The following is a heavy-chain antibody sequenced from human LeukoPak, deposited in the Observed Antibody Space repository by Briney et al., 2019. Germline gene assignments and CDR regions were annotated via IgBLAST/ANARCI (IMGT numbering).Heavy chain of an antibody. CDR1: GFTFSTDS. J-gene: IGHJ4*02. CDR2: ISSGSITI. D-gene: IGHD4-23*01. V-gene: IGHV3-48*01. Sequence: GGSLRLPCAASGFTFSTDSMNWVRQAPGKGLEWVSYISSGSITIYYADSVKGRFTISRDNAKNSLYLQMNSLRAEDTAVYYCTRDLPVVTFDYWGQGTLVTVSS. CDR3: TRDLPVVTFDY.